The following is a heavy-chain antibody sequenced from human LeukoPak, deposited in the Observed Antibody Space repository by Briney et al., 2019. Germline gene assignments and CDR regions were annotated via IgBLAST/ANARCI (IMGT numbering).Heavy chain of an antibody. CDR3: AKGGSSGWYVSNWFDP. D-gene: IGHD6-19*01. V-gene: IGHV3-23*01. CDR1: GFTYSNYV. Sequence: PGGSLRLSCAASGFTYSNYVMSWVRQAPGKGLEWVSTISGSGDSSHYADSVKGRFTVSRDNSKSTLYVQMNSLRVEDTAVYYCAKGGSSGWYVSNWFDPWGQGTLVTVSS. CDR2: ISGSGDSS. J-gene: IGHJ5*02.